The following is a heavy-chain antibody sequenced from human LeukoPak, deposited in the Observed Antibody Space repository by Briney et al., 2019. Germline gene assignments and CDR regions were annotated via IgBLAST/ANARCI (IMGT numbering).Heavy chain of an antibody. CDR2: ISYDGSNK. CDR3: ARGGPLYYYDSSGYYATRDAFDI. Sequence: GGSLRLSCAASGFTFSSYAMHWVRQAPGKGLEWVAVISYDGSNKYYADSVKGRFTISRDNSKKTLYLQMNSLRAEDTAVYYCARGGPLYYYDSSGYYATRDAFDIWGQGTMVTVSS. J-gene: IGHJ3*02. D-gene: IGHD3-22*01. V-gene: IGHV3-30*04. CDR1: GFTFSSYA.